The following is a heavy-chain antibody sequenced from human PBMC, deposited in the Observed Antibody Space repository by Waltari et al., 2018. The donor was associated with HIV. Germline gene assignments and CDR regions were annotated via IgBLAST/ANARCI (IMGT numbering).Heavy chain of an antibody. CDR3: ARSHSGRFDY. Sequence: VGSGGDWVQPGGSLKISCAASGFTFSSFWMTWVRQAPGRGPEWVANVKYDNSEMFYADSVRGRFTIFRDNSKKVVFLQMNNLTIDDSATYLCARSHSGRFDYWGQGTVVTVSS. CDR2: VKYDNSEM. CDR1: GFTFSSFW. J-gene: IGHJ4*02. D-gene: IGHD1-26*01. V-gene: IGHV3-7*01.